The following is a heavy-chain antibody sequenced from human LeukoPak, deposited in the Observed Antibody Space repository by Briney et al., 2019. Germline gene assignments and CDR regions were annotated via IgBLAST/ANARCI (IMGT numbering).Heavy chain of an antibody. J-gene: IGHJ4*02. CDR3: SRDIATTPVY. CDR2: VSNDGTDT. D-gene: IGHD2-15*01. CDR1: GFTFSHYW. Sequence: GGSLRLSCAASGFTFSHYWMHWVRQAPGKGLVWLSRVSNDGTDTTYADSVKCRFTISRDNAKNTVYLQLNSLGVEDTAVYYCSRDIATTPVYWGQGTLVTVSS. V-gene: IGHV3-74*01.